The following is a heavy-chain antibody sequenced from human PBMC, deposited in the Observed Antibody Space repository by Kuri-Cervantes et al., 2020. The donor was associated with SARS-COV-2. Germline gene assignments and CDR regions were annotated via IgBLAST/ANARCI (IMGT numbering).Heavy chain of an antibody. J-gene: IGHJ4*02. D-gene: IGHD3-22*01. Sequence: ESLKISCTVSGGSISSSSYYWGWIRQPPGKGLEWIGSIYYSGSTYYNPSLKSRVTISVDTSKNQFSLKLDSVTAADTAVYYCARGKAEITMIVVVITSGAYYFDYWGQGTLVTVSS. V-gene: IGHV4-39*01. CDR3: ARGKAEITMIVVVITSGAYYFDY. CDR2: IYYSGST. CDR1: GGSISSSSYY.